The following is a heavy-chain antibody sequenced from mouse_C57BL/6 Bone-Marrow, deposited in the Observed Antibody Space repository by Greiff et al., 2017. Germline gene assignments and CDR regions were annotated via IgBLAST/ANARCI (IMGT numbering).Heavy chain of an antibody. V-gene: IGHV3-6*01. D-gene: IGHD1-1*01. CDR2: ISYDGSN. Sequence: DVQLQESGPGLVKPSQSLSLTCSVTGYSITSGYYWNWIRQFPGNKLEWMGYISYDGSNNYNPSLKNRISITRDTSKNQFFLKLNSVTTEDTATYYCARVDYYGSSYAWYFDVWGTGTTVTVSS. CDR1: GYSITSGYY. J-gene: IGHJ1*03. CDR3: ARVDYYGSSYAWYFDV.